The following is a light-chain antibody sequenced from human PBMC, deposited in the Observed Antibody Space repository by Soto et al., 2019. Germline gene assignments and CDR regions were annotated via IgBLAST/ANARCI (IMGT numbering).Light chain of an antibody. CDR1: SSNIGAGYD. J-gene: IGLJ3*02. CDR2: GNS. CDR3: QSYDSSLSGSV. Sequence: QSALTQPPSVSGAPGQRVTISCTGSSSNIGAGYDVHWYQQLPGTAPKLLIYGNSNRPSGVPDRFSGSKSGTSASLAITGLLAEDEADYYCQSYDSSLSGSVFGGGTKVIVL. V-gene: IGLV1-40*01.